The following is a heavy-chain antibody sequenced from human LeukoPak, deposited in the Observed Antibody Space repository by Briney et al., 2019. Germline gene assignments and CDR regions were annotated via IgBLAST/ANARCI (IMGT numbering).Heavy chain of an antibody. V-gene: IGHV3-64*01. Sequence: PGGSLRLSCAASGFTFSSYAMHWARQAPGKGLEYVSAISSNGGSTYYANSLKGRFTISRDNSKNTLYLQMGSLRAEDMAVYYCARVYSSSWYSAFDIWGQGTMVTVSS. D-gene: IGHD6-13*01. CDR2: ISSNGGST. CDR3: ARVYSSSWYSAFDI. J-gene: IGHJ3*02. CDR1: GFTFSSYA.